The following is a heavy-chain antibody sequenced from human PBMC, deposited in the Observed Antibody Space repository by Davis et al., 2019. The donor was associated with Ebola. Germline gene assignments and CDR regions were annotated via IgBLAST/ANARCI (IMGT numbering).Heavy chain of an antibody. J-gene: IGHJ4*02. CDR1: GFTFSSYS. V-gene: IGHV3-21*04. CDR3: AKDISPFVAGTDY. Sequence: GESLKISCAASGFTFSSYSMNWVRQAPGKGLEWVSSISSSSSYIYYADSVKGRFTISRDNAKNSLYLQMNSLRAEDTALYYCAKDISPFVAGTDYWGQGTLVTVSS. CDR2: ISSSSSYI. D-gene: IGHD6-19*01.